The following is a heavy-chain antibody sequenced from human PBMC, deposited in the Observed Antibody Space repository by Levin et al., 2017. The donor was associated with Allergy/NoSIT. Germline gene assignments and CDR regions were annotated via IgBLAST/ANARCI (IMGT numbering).Heavy chain of an antibody. D-gene: IGHD3-10*01. J-gene: IGHJ4*02. V-gene: IGHV4-34*01. CDR2: INHSGST. Sequence: SQTLSLTCAVYGGSFRGYYWSWIRQPPGKGLEWIGEINHSGSTNYNPSLKSRVTISVDTSKNQFSLKLSSVTAADTAVYYCASESRVRGVGADYWGQGTLVTVSS. CDR3: ASESRVRGVGADY. CDR1: GGSFRGYY.